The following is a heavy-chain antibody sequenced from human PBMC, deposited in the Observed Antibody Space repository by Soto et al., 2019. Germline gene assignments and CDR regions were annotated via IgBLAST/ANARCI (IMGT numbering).Heavy chain of an antibody. Sequence: QVQLQQWGAGLLKPSETLSLTCAVYGGSFRGYYWSWIRQPPGKGLEWIGEINHSGSTNYNPSLQRRVTLLVDASKNHFSLKLSSVSAAATAVYYCAGARVGSWRGGSYYHTNYFDLWGRGTLVTVSS. CDR2: INHSGST. D-gene: IGHD2-15*01. V-gene: IGHV4-34*01. CDR1: GGSFRGYY. J-gene: IGHJ2*01. CDR3: AGARVGSWRGGSYYHTNYFDL.